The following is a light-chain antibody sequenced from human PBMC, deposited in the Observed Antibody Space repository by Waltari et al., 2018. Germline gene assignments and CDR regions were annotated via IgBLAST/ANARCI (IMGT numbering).Light chain of an antibody. Sequence: EIVMTQSPVTLSVSPGERATLSCRASQSVGSKLAWYQQKPGQAPRLLIYGASTRATGIPDRFSGSGSGTEFTLTISSLQSEDFAIYYCQQYNNWPPTWTFGQGAKVEIK. CDR1: QSVGSK. CDR3: QQYNNWPPTWT. J-gene: IGKJ1*01. CDR2: GAS. V-gene: IGKV3-15*01.